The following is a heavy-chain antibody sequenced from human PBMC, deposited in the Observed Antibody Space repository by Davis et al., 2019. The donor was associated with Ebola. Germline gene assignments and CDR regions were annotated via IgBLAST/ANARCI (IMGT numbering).Heavy chain of an antibody. D-gene: IGHD2-15*01. J-gene: IGHJ3*02. V-gene: IGHV1-18*04. Sequence: ASVKVSCKASGYTFTSYGISWVRQAPGQGLEWLGWISGNNGNTNYAQKLQGRVTMTTDTSTSTAYMELRSLRSDDTAVYYCARVVRYCSGGSCYGDDAFDIWGQGTMVTVSS. CDR2: ISGNNGNT. CDR1: GYTFTSYG. CDR3: ARVVRYCSGGSCYGDDAFDI.